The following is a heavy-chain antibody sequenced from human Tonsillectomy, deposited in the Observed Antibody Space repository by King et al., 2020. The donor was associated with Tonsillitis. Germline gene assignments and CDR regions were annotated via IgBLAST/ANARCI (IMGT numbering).Heavy chain of an antibody. V-gene: IGHV4-39*01. Sequence: QLQESGPGLVKPSETLSLTCTVSGGSISSSSYYWGWIRQPPGKGLEWIGSIYYSGSTYYNPSLKSRVTISVDTSKNQFSLKLSSVTAADTAVYYCARHKPPQYYYGSVSYPGPYYFDYWGQGTLVTVSS. CDR2: IYYSGST. CDR3: ARHKPPQYYYGSVSYPGPYYFDY. J-gene: IGHJ4*02. D-gene: IGHD3-10*01. CDR1: GGSISSSSYY.